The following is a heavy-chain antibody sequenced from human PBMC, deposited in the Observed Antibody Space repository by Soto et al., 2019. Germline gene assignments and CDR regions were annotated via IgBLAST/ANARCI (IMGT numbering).Heavy chain of an antibody. CDR3: ARAPLRYFDSVTPYGMDV. CDR1: GGTFSSYA. D-gene: IGHD3-9*01. V-gene: IGHV1-69*12. Sequence: QVQLVQSGAEVKKPGSSVKVSCKASGGTFSSYASNWVRQAPGQGLEWMGGIIPIFGTTNYAQKFQGRVTITADESTSTAYMELSSLRSEDTAVYYCARAPLRYFDSVTPYGMDVWGQGTTVTVSS. J-gene: IGHJ6*02. CDR2: IIPIFGTT.